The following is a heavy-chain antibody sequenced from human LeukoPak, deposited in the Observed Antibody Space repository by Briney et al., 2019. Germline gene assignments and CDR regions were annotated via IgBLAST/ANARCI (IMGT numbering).Heavy chain of an antibody. J-gene: IGHJ4*02. CDR2: ISGDGGST. Sequence: GGSLRLSCTASGFSFDTYAMTWVRQAPGKGLEWVSAISGDGGSTYYAVSVKGRFTISRDNSKNTLYLQMNGLRAEDTAVYYCTLGSLYSSSWYGDYWGQGTLVTVSS. V-gene: IGHV3-23*01. CDR3: TLGSLYSSSWYGDY. CDR1: GFSFDTYA. D-gene: IGHD6-13*01.